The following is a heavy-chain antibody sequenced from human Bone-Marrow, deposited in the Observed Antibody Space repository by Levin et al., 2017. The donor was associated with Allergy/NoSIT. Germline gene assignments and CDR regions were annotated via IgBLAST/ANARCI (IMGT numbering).Heavy chain of an antibody. Sequence: KISCKASGGTFSSYTISWVRQAPGQGLEWMGRIIPILGIANYAQKFQGRVTITADKSTSTAYMELSSLRSEDTAVYYCARDSNQGDTMVRDVVDWGQGTLVTVSS. CDR2: IIPILGIA. V-gene: IGHV1-69*04. D-gene: IGHD3-10*01. J-gene: IGHJ4*02. CDR3: ARDSNQGDTMVRDVVD. CDR1: GGTFSSYT.